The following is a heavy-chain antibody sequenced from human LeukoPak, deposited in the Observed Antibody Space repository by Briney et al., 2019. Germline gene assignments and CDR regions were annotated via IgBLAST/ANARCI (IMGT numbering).Heavy chain of an antibody. J-gene: IGHJ4*02. CDR1: GGSVSSGSYY. CDR3: ARADSYGFYFDY. CDR2: IYYSGST. V-gene: IGHV4-61*01. D-gene: IGHD5-18*01. Sequence: SETPSLTCTVSGGSVSSGSYYWSWIRQPPGKGLEWIGYIYYSGSTNYNPSLKSRVTISVDTSKNQFSLKLSSVTAADTAVYYCARADSYGFYFDYWGQGTLVTVSS.